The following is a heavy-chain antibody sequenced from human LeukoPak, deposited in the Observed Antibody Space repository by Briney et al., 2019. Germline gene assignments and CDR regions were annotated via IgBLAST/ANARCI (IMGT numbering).Heavy chain of an antibody. CDR3: ARDWEGRTEWDV. J-gene: IGHJ6*02. V-gene: IGHV3-30*02. D-gene: IGHD1-26*01. CDR2: IRYDGSNK. Sequence: PGGSLRLSCAASGFTFSSYGIHWVRQAPGKGLEWVAFIRYDGSNKYYADSVKGRFTISRDNSQNTLYLQMNSLRAEDSAVYYCARDWEGRTEWDVWGQGTTVTVSS. CDR1: GFTFSSYG.